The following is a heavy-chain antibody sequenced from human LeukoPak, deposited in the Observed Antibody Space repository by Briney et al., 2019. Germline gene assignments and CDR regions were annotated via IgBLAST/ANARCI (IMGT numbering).Heavy chain of an antibody. Sequence: GGSLRLSCAAPGFTFSSYGMHWVRQAPGKGLEWVAVIWYDGSNKYYADSVKGRFTISRDNSKNTLYLQMNSLRAEDTAVYYCAKDRSLSIDYWGQGTLVTVSS. CDR3: AKDRSLSIDY. CDR2: IWYDGSNK. J-gene: IGHJ4*02. CDR1: GFTFSSYG. V-gene: IGHV3-33*06.